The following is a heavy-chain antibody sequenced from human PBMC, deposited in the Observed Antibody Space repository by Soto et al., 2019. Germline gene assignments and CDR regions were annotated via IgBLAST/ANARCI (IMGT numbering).Heavy chain of an antibody. CDR3: ARGIAPYYFDY. J-gene: IGHJ4*02. CDR2: INAGNGNT. V-gene: IGHV1-3*01. D-gene: IGHD6-13*01. CDR1: GYTFTSYA. Sequence: ASVKVSCKASGYTFTSYAMHWVRQAPGQRLEWMGWINAGNGNTKYSQKFQGRVTITRDTSASTAYMELSSLRPEDTAVYYCARGIAPYYFDYWGQGTLVTVSS.